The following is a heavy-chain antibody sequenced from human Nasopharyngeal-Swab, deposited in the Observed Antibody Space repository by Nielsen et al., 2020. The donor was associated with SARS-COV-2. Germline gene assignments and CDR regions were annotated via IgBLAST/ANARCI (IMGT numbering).Heavy chain of an antibody. J-gene: IGHJ6*02. D-gene: IGHD3-3*01. CDR2: ISSSSIYI. CDR3: ARDGLDYDFWSAYFMDV. CDR1: GFTFTNYN. Sequence: GGSLRLSCAASGFTFTNYNFNWVRQAPGKGLEWVSSISSSSIYIYYADSVKGRFTISRDNAKNSLYLQMNSLRAEDTAVYYCARDGLDYDFWSAYFMDVWGQGTTVTVSS. V-gene: IGHV3-21*01.